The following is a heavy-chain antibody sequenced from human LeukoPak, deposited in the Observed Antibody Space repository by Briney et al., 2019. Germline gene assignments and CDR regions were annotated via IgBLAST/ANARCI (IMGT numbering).Heavy chain of an antibody. CDR1: GFTFDDYA. CDR3: AKDTTTSGARFDY. Sequence: GGSLRLSCAASGFTFDDYAMYWVRQAPGKGLEWVSLISGDGSSTYYADSLKGRFTISRDNSKNSLYLLMNSLRTDDTALYYCAKDTTTSGARFDYWGQGTLVTVSS. V-gene: IGHV3-43*02. CDR2: ISGDGSST. J-gene: IGHJ4*02. D-gene: IGHD2-15*01.